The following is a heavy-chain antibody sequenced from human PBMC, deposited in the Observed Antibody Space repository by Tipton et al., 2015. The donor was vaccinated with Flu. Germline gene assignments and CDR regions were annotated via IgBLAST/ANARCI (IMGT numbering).Heavy chain of an antibody. J-gene: IGHJ4*02. Sequence: SLRLSCVASGFSLRDYWMTWVRQAPGKGLEWVANIKTDGSEEYYVDSVKGRFTISRDNAKNSLHLQMNSLRAEDTAVYYCARQDGGDFYWGQGTVVNVSS. V-gene: IGHV3-7*01. CDR2: IKTDGSEE. D-gene: IGHD4-17*01. CDR1: GFSLRDYW. CDR3: ARQDGGDFY.